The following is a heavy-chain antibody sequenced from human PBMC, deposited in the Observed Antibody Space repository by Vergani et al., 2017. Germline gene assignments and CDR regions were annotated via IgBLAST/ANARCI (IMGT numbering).Heavy chain of an antibody. D-gene: IGHD3-9*01. CDR1: GDTFSNYA. J-gene: IGHJ5*02. V-gene: IGHV1-69*13. CDR3: ARGASYFDRCGYADT. Sequence: QVQLLQSGAAVRKPGSSVTVSCKASGDTFSNYAITWVRQAPGQGLQWMGRMIPTFDSKNYAPRFQGRVTLTADASASTAYMELTSLTSEDTAVYFCARGASYFDRCGYADTWGQGTLVNVS. CDR2: MIPTFDSK.